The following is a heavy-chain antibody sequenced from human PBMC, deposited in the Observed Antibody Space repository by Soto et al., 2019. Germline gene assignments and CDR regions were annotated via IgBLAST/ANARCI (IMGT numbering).Heavy chain of an antibody. CDR3: AAGVWDYYYGMDV. CDR2: IVVGSGNT. Sequence: SVKVSCKASGFTFTSSAMQWVRQARGQRLEWIGWIVVGSGNTNYAQKFQERVTITRDMSTSTAYMELSSLRSEDTAVHYCAAGVWDYYYGMDVWGQGTTVTVSS. J-gene: IGHJ6*02. V-gene: IGHV1-58*02. CDR1: GFTFTSSA. D-gene: IGHD3-16*01.